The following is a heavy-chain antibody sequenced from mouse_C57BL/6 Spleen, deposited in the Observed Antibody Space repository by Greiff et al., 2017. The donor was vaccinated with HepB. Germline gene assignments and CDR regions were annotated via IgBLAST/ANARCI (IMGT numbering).Heavy chain of an antibody. CDR3: ARKALYDGYYEGFAY. CDR1: GYTFTSYW. V-gene: IGHV1-55*01. D-gene: IGHD2-3*01. Sequence: QVQLQQPGAELVKPGASVKMSCKASGYTFTSYWITWVKQRPGQGLEWIGDIYPGSGSTNYNEKFKSKATLTVDTSSSTAYMQLSSLTSEDSAVYYWARKALYDGYYEGFAYWGQGTLVTVSA. CDR2: IYPGSGST. J-gene: IGHJ3*01.